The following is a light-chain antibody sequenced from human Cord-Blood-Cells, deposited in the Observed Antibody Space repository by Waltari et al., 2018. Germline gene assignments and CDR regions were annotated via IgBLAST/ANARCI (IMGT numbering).Light chain of an antibody. CDR3: QQYDNLPRT. CDR1: QDISNY. Sequence: DIQMTQSPSSLSASVGDSVTITGQASQDISNYLNWYQQKPGKAPKLLIYDASNLETGVPSRFSGSGSGTDFTFTISSLQPEDIATYYCQQYDNLPRTFGQGTKVEIK. J-gene: IGKJ1*01. V-gene: IGKV1-33*01. CDR2: DAS.